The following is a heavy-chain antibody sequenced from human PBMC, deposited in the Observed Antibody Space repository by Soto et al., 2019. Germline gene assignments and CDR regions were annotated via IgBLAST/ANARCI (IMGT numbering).Heavy chain of an antibody. J-gene: IGHJ3*02. CDR1: GFTFSSYA. CDR2: IGYDGSDK. Sequence: GGSLRLSCAASGFTFSSYAMHWVRQAPGKGLEWVVVIGYDGSDKSYADSVKGRFTISRDNSKNTVYLQMNSLRAEDTAVYYCARALHMVTTHAFDIWGQGTMVTVSS. V-gene: IGHV3-33*01. CDR3: ARALHMVTTHAFDI. D-gene: IGHD4-17*01.